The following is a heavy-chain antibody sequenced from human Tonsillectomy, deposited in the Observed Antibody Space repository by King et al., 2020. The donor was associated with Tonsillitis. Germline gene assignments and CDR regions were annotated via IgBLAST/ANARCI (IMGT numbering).Heavy chain of an antibody. Sequence: VQLVESGGGRVKPGGSLRLSCAASGCSFSSYGMNWVRQAPGKGLEWVSSISSSSGYIYYADSVKCLFTISRDNAKNSLYLQMNSLRAEDTAVYYCACDLRSPNSYCGQGTLVTVSS. CDR1: GCSFSSYG. CDR3: ACDLRSPNSY. D-gene: IGHD1-1*01. J-gene: IGHJ4*02. V-gene: IGHV3-21*01. CDR2: ISSSSGYI.